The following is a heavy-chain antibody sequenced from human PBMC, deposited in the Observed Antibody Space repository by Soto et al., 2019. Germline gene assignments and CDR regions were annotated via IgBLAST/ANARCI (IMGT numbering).Heavy chain of an antibody. CDR1: GGSSSGYY. D-gene: IGHD2-15*01. CDR3: AKGGCSGGSCYNWFDP. CDR2: INHSGST. V-gene: IGHV4-34*01. Sequence: SETLSLTCAVYGGSSSGYYWNWIRQPPGKGLEWIGEINHSGSTNYNPSLKSRVTISVDTSKNHFSLKLTSLTVADTAVYYCAKGGCSGGSCYNWFDPWGQGTLVTVS. J-gene: IGHJ5*02.